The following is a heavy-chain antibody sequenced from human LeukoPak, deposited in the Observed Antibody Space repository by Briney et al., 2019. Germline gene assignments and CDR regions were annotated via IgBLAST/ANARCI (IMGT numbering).Heavy chain of an antibody. CDR2: IYYSGST. J-gene: IGHJ4*02. D-gene: IGHD3-10*01. Sequence: PSETPSLTCTVSGGSISSYYRSWIRQPPGKGLEWIGYIYYSGSTNYNPSLKSRVTISVDTSKNQFSLKLSSVTAADTAVYYCARVPMITMVRGVIFDYWGQGTLVTVSS. CDR1: GGSISSYY. V-gene: IGHV4-59*01. CDR3: ARVPMITMVRGVIFDY.